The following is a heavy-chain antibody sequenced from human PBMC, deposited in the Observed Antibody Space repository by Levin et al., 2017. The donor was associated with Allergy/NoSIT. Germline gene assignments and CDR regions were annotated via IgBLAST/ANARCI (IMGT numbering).Heavy chain of an antibody. CDR1: GFSFSSYV. V-gene: IGHV3-23*01. CDR3: VKGGWLDS. J-gene: IGHJ4*02. Sequence: AGGSLRLSCAASGFSFSSYVMTWVRQAPGKGLEWVSAVTESGGTTYYADSVKGRFTVSRDNSETTMHLQMNTLRVDDTAVYYCVKGGWLDSWGQGSLVIVSS. CDR2: VTESGGTT. D-gene: IGHD6-19*01.